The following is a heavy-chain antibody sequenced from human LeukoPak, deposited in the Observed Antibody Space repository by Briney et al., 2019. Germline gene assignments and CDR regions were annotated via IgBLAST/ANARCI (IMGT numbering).Heavy chain of an antibody. CDR3: ARDRLQCVAAAGTRMWFDP. CDR1: EYPFTGYY. V-gene: IGHV1-2*02. J-gene: IGHJ5*02. D-gene: IGHD6-13*01. CDR2: INPNSGGT. Sequence: GGSVKVSCKALEYPFTGYYMHWVRQAPGQGVEWMGWINPNSGGTNYAQKFQGRVTMTRDTSISTAYMELSRLRSDDTAVYYCARDRLQCVAAAGTRMWFDPWGQGTLVTVSS.